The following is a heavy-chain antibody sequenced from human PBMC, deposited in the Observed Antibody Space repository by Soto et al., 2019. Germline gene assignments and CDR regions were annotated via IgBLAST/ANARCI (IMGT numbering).Heavy chain of an antibody. CDR3: ARDYFSRFGELCGY. D-gene: IGHD3-10*01. Sequence: GGSLRLSCAASGFTFSSYAMHWVRQAPGKGLEWVAVISYDGSNKYYADSVKGRFTISRDNSKNTLYLQMNSLRAEDTAVYYCARDYFSRFGELCGYWGQGTLVTVSS. CDR2: ISYDGSNK. CDR1: GFTFSSYA. V-gene: IGHV3-30-3*01. J-gene: IGHJ4*02.